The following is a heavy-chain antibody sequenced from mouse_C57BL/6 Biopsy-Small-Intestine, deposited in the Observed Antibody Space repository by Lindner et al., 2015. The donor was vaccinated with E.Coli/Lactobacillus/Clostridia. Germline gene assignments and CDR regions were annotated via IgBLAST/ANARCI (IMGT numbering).Heavy chain of an antibody. V-gene: IGHV1-22*01. J-gene: IGHJ4*01. CDR1: GNIFTVHN. Sequence: SVKVSCKASGNIFTVHNMHWMRQAPGQGLECMGWISPTSGGTRYAQSFQGRVTLTRDTSISTAYMELSGLTSDDTAVYYCARGIPLTYCSRTSCHPNWFDRWGQGALVTVSS. CDR3: ARGIPLTYCSRTSCHPNWFDR. CDR2: ISPTSGGT. D-gene: IGHD1-1*01.